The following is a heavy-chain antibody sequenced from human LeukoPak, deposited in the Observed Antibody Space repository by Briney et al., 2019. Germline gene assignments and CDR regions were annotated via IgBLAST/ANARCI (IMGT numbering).Heavy chain of an antibody. CDR3: ARRAGSSWYDY. J-gene: IGHJ4*02. Sequence: SETLYLTCAVSGYSISSGYYWGWIRQPPGKGLEWIGSIYHSGSTYYNPSLKSRVTISVDTSKNQFSLKLSSVTAADTAVYYCARRAGSSWYDYWGQGTLVTVSS. CDR1: GYSISSGYY. D-gene: IGHD6-13*01. V-gene: IGHV4-38-2*01. CDR2: IYHSGST.